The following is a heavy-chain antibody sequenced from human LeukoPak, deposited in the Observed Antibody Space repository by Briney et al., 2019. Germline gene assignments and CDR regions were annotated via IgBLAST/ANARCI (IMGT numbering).Heavy chain of an antibody. J-gene: IGHJ6*03. Sequence: SETLSLTCTVSGGSISSSSYYWGWIRQPPGKGLEWIGSIYYSGSTYYNPSLKSRVTISVDTSKNQFSLKLSSVTAADTAVYYCARDYSNYGDYYYMDVWGKGTTVTVSS. D-gene: IGHD4-11*01. V-gene: IGHV4-39*02. CDR3: ARDYSNYGDYYYMDV. CDR2: IYYSGST. CDR1: GGSISSSSYY.